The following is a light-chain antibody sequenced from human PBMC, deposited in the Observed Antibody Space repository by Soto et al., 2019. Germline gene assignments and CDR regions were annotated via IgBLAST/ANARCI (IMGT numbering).Light chain of an antibody. J-gene: IGKJ4*01. CDR2: TAS. V-gene: IGKV1-39*01. CDR3: QQAFSAPLT. Sequence: IQMTQSPTSLSAPVGDSVTITCRASQNIKKFLNWYQQKPGTAPKLLIYTASSVQAGFPSRFSGSGSGTDFILTISNLQPEDFATYSCQQAFSAPLTFGGGTRVEI. CDR1: QNIKKF.